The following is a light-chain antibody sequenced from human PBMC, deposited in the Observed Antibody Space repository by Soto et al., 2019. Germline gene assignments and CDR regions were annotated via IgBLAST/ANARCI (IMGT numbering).Light chain of an antibody. CDR2: GNN. CDR3: QSHDSSLSTYNYV. J-gene: IGLJ1*01. Sequence: QSVLTQPPSVSGAPGQRVTISCTGSSSNIGAGYDVHWYQQLPGTAPKLLIYGNNNRPSGVPDRFSGSKSGTSASLAITGLQAEDEADYYCQSHDSSLSTYNYVFGTGTKSPS. CDR1: SSNIGAGYD. V-gene: IGLV1-40*01.